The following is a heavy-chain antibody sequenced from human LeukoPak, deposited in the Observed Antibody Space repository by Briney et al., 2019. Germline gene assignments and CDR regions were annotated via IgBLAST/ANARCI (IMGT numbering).Heavy chain of an antibody. CDR2: IYIRGST. CDR1: GGSISSGSYY. Sequence: SQTLSLTCTVSGGSISSGSYYWSWIRQPAGKGLEWIGRIYIRGSTSYNPALKSRVTISVDTSKNQFSLKLSSVTAADTAVYYCARGYWFYFDYWGQGTLVTVSS. J-gene: IGHJ4*02. CDR3: ARGYWFYFDY. V-gene: IGHV4-61*02. D-gene: IGHD2-8*02.